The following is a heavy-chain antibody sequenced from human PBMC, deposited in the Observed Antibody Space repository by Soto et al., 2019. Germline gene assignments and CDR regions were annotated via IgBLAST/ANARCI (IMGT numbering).Heavy chain of an antibody. CDR2: ISYDGSNK. V-gene: IGHV3-30*18. Sequence: QVQLVESGGGVVQPGRSLRLSCAASGFTFSSYGMQWVRQAPGKGLEWVAVISYDGSNKYYADSVKGRFTISRDNSKNTLYLQMNSLRAEDMAVYYCAKDQGHGYGMDVWGQGTTVTVSS. CDR1: GFTFSSYG. CDR3: AKDQGHGYGMDV. J-gene: IGHJ6*02.